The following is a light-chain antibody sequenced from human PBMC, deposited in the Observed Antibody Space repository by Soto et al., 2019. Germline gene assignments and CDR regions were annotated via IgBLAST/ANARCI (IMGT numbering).Light chain of an antibody. V-gene: IGLV2-14*01. CDR2: GVS. CDR3: SSYTSTYIWV. Sequence: QSVLTQPASVSGSPGQSNTISCTGTSSDIGSHNFVSWHQQHPGKAPKFIIYGVSNRPSGVSNRFSGSKSGNTASLTISGLQADDEADYYCSSYTSTYIWVFGGGTKLTVL. CDR1: SSDIGSHNF. J-gene: IGLJ3*02.